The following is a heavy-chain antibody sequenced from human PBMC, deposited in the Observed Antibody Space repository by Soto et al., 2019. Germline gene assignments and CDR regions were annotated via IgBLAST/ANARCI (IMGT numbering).Heavy chain of an antibody. Sequence: PSETLSLTCTVSGASISYGGFSWSWIRQSPGKGLEWIGYISHLESTYFHPSFKSRLTMSIDRTRNQFSLKLSSVTAADMAVYYCARGGGYDSFDYWGQGXLVTVPS. J-gene: IGHJ4*02. CDR2: ISHLEST. D-gene: IGHD5-12*01. V-gene: IGHV4-30-2*06. CDR3: ARGGGYDSFDY. CDR1: GASISYGGFS.